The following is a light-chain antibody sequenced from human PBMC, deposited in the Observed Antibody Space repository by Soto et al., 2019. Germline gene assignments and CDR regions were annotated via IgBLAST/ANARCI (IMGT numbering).Light chain of an antibody. Sequence: EIVMTQSPATLSVSPWERSTLSCRASQSVSRNVAWHQQKPGQAPRLLIYDASTRATGIPARFSGSGSTTEFALTISSLQSEDFAVYFCQEYNSWPGTFGQGTKVDIK. V-gene: IGKV3-15*01. CDR1: QSVSRN. J-gene: IGKJ1*01. CDR2: DAS. CDR3: QEYNSWPGT.